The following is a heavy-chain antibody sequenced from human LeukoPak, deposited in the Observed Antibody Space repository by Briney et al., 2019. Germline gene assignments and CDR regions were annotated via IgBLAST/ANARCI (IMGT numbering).Heavy chain of an antibody. CDR3: AREYSSNRAFDI. Sequence: ASVKVSCKASGGTFSSYAISWVRQAPGQGLEWMGGIIPIFGTANYAQKFQGRVTITTDESTSTAYMELSSLRSEDTAVYYCAREYSSNRAFDIWGQGTMVTVSS. CDR1: GGTFSSYA. J-gene: IGHJ3*02. V-gene: IGHV1-69*05. D-gene: IGHD6-13*01. CDR2: IIPIFGTA.